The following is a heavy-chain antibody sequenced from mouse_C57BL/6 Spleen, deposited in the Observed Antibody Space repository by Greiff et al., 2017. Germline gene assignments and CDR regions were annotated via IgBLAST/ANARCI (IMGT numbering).Heavy chain of an antibody. CDR2: ILPGSGST. V-gene: IGHV1-9*01. CDR1: GYTFTGYW. J-gene: IGHJ1*03. D-gene: IGHD1-1*01. Sequence: VKLQESGAELMKPGASVKLSCKATGYTFTGYWIEWVKQRPGHGLEWIGEILPGSGSTNYNEKFKGKATFTADTSSNTAYMQLSSLITEDSAIYYCARDYYGSGYFDVWGTGTTVTVSS. CDR3: ARDYYGSGYFDV.